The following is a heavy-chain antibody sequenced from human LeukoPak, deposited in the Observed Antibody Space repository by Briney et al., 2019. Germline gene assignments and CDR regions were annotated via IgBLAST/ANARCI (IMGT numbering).Heavy chain of an antibody. Sequence: PGGSLRLSCAASGFTFSNYGMYWVRQAPGKGLEWVAVISYDGSNKYYTDSVKGRFTISRDNSKNTLYLQMNSLRAEDTAVYYCARALDEGARFDYWGQGTLVTVSS. CDR3: ARALDEGARFDY. CDR1: GFTFSNYG. V-gene: IGHV3-30*19. CDR2: ISYDGSNK. J-gene: IGHJ4*02.